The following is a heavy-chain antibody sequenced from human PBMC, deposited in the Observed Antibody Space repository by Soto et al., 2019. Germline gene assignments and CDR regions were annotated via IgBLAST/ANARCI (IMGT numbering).Heavy chain of an antibody. CDR2: ISGSGGNT. V-gene: IGHV3-23*01. CDR3: ARSIRGIAAPFDP. CDR1: GFTFSSFA. Sequence: EVQLLESGGDLVQPGGSLRLSCAASGFTFSSFAMSWVRQAPGKGLEWVSAISGSGGNTYYADSVKGRFTISRDNSKNTLYLQMNSLRAEDTAVYYCARSIRGIAAPFDPWGQGTLVTVSS. J-gene: IGHJ5*02. D-gene: IGHD6-13*01.